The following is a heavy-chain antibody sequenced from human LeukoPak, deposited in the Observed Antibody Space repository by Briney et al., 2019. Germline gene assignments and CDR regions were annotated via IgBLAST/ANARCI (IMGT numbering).Heavy chain of an antibody. Sequence: VRQAPGXGREWVARVKSTSAGETTDYAAPVKGRFTISRDDSKNTLYLQMNSLKTEDTAVYYCTLIQGWGSGSYYRDFWGQGTLVTVSS. D-gene: IGHD3-10*01. J-gene: IGHJ4*02. V-gene: IGHV3-15*01. CDR3: TLIQGWGSGSYYRDF. CDR2: VKSTSAGETT.